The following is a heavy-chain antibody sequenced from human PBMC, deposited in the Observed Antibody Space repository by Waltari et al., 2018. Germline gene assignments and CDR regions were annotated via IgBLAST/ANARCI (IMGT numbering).Heavy chain of an antibody. Sequence: EVQLLESGGGLVQPGGSLRLSCAASGFTFSSYAMTWVRQAPGKGLEWGSASSGSGGSTYYEDAVKGRFTISRDNSKNTLYLQMNSRRAEDTAVYYCAKPEGDYDILTGHHYWGQGTLVTVSS. D-gene: IGHD3-9*01. V-gene: IGHV3-23*01. CDR1: GFTFSSYA. CDR3: AKPEGDYDILTGHHY. CDR2: SSGSGGST. J-gene: IGHJ4*02.